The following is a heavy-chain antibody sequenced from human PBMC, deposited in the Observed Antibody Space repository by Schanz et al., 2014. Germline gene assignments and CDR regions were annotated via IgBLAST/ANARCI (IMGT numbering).Heavy chain of an antibody. V-gene: IGHV3-23*04. J-gene: IGHJ4*02. CDR3: ARRRWDTLYVGYYFDY. CDR1: GFTFISSA. Sequence: EVQLVESGGGLVQPGGSLRLSCAASGFTFISSAMSWVRQAPGKGLEWVSAINSGGDSTYYADSVKGRLTISRDNSKNTLYLQMNSLRADDTAVYYCARRRWDTLYVGYYFDYWGQGTLVTVSS. D-gene: IGHD1-26*01. CDR2: INSGGDST.